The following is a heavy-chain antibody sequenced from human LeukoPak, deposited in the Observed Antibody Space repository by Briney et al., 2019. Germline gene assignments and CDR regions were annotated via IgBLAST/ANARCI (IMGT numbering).Heavy chain of an antibody. CDR2: IDPSDSYT. J-gene: IGHJ4*02. Sequence: GESLKISCKASGYSFTNNWIGWVRQMPGKGLEWMGRIDPSDSYTNYSPSFQGHVTISADKSISTAYLQWSSLKASDTAMYYCARRNRNSWYSFDYWGQGSPVTVSS. CDR3: ARRNRNSWYSFDY. V-gene: IGHV5-10-1*01. D-gene: IGHD6-13*01. CDR1: GYSFTNNW.